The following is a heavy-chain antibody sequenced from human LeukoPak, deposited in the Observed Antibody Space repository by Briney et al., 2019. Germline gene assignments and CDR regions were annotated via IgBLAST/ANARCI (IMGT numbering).Heavy chain of an antibody. Sequence: GESLKISCEASGYIFSSYWIAWVRQMPGKGLEWMGIIYPGDSDTRYSPSFQGQVTITADKSINTAYLQWSSLKASDTAMYYCARAAHRSRWGFDYWGQGTLVTASS. CDR1: GYIFSSYW. CDR2: IYPGDSDT. CDR3: ARAAHRSRWGFDY. D-gene: IGHD5-24*01. V-gene: IGHV5-51*01. J-gene: IGHJ4*02.